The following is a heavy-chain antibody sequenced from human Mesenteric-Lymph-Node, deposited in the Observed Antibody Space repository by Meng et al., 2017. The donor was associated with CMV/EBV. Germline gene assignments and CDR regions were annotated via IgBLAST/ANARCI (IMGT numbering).Heavy chain of an antibody. V-gene: IGHV3-73*01. CDR2: IRTRTNRYAT. J-gene: IGHJ4*02. Sequence: SCAASGFTFSISAIHWVRQSPGKGLEWVGRIRTRTNRYATAYAASVKGRFTVSRDDSKSTAYLQMTSLTTEDTAVYYCTRLNYGSDYWGQGTLVTVSS. D-gene: IGHD3-16*01. CDR1: GFTFSISA. CDR3: TRLNYGSDY.